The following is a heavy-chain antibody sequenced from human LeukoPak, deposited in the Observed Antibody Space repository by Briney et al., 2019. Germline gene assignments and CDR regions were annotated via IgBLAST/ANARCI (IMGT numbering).Heavy chain of an antibody. CDR2: IIPIFGTA. CDR1: GGTFSSYA. J-gene: IGHJ3*02. V-gene: IGHV1-69*13. CDR3: ARGAGGYSYGWGAFDI. Sequence: ASVKVSCKASGGTFSSYAISWVRQAPGQGLEWMGGIIPIFGTANYAQKFQGRVTITADESTSTAYMELSSLRSEDTAVYYCARGAGGYSYGWGAFDIWAKGQWSPSLQ. D-gene: IGHD5-18*01.